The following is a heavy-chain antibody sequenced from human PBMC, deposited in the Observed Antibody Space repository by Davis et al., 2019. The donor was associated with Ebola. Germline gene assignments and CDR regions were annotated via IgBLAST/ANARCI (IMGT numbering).Heavy chain of an antibody. D-gene: IGHD6-13*01. CDR3: ARDPNAHSSSWAYYYYYYGMDV. Sequence: GESLKISCAASGFTFSSYGMHWVRQAPGKGLEWVAVISYDGSNKYYADSVKGRFTISRDNSKNTLYLQMNSLRAEDTAVYYCARDPNAHSSSWAYYYYYYGMDVWGQGTTVTVSS. CDR2: ISYDGSNK. J-gene: IGHJ6*02. CDR1: GFTFSSYG. V-gene: IGHV3-30*03.